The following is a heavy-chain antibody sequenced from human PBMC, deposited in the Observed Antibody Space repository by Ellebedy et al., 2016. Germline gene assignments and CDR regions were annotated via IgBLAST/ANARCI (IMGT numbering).Heavy chain of an antibody. V-gene: IGHV4-39*01. Sequence: SETLSLTCTVSGGSLSSSSNYWGWIRQPPGKGLEWIASIHYSGNTYYNPSLKSRVTIFVDTSKNQFSLKLTSVTVADTAVYYCASEKFTYFNWFDPWGQGTLVTVSS. D-gene: IGHD2-21*01. CDR1: GGSLSSSSNY. J-gene: IGHJ5*02. CDR3: ASEKFTYFNWFDP. CDR2: IHYSGNT.